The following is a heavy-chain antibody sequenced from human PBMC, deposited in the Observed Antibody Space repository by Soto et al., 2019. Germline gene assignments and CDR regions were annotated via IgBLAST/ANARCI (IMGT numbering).Heavy chain of an antibody. CDR2: ISYDGSNK. V-gene: IGHV3-30-3*01. CDR3: ARDGNKQQLVPDCRFDY. Sequence: QVQLVESGGGVVQPGRSLRLSCAASGFTFSSYAMHWVRQAPGKGLEWVAVISYDGSNKYYANSVKGRFTISRDNSKNTLYLQMNRLRAEDTAVYYCARDGNKQQLVPDCRFDYWGQGTLVTVSS. D-gene: IGHD6-13*01. J-gene: IGHJ4*02. CDR1: GFTFSSYA.